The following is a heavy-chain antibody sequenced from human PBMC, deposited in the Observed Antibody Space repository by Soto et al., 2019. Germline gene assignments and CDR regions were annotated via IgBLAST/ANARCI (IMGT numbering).Heavy chain of an antibody. CDR2: IIPIFGTA. Sequence: ASVKVSCKASGGNFSSYAISWVRQAPGQRLEWMGGIIPIFGTANYAQKFQGRVTITADESTSTAYMELSSLRSEDTAVYYCARGYENITIFGVVTSSYGMDVWGQGTTVTVSS. CDR1: GGNFSSYA. CDR3: ARGYENITIFGVVTSSYGMDV. V-gene: IGHV1-69*13. D-gene: IGHD3-3*01. J-gene: IGHJ6*02.